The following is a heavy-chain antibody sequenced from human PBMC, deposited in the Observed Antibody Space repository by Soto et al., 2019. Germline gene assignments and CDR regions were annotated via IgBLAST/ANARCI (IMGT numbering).Heavy chain of an antibody. CDR1: GYTFTSYG. V-gene: IGHV1-18*04. Sequence: QVQLVQSGAEVKKPGASVKVSCKASGYTFTSYGISWVRQAPGQGLEWMGWISAYNGNTNYAQKLQGRVTMTTDTSTSTAYMELRSLRSDDTAVYYCAQHKRHKCTNGHPYYYYGMDVWGQGTTVTVSS. CDR3: AQHKRHKCTNGHPYYYYGMDV. J-gene: IGHJ6*02. CDR2: ISAYNGNT. D-gene: IGHD2-2*01.